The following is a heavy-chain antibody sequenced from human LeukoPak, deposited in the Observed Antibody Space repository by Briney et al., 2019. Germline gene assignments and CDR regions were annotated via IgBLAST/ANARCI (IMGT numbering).Heavy chain of an antibody. CDR1: GYTFTSYY. V-gene: IGHV1-46*01. CDR3: ARDRGYGDYRFLDY. CDR2: INPSGGST. D-gene: IGHD4-17*01. Sequence: ASVKVSCKASGYTFTSYYMHWVRQAPGQGLEWMGIINPSGGSTSYAQKFQGRVTMTRDMSISTAYMELSRLRSDDTAVYYCARDRGYGDYRFLDYWGQGTLVTVSS. J-gene: IGHJ4*02.